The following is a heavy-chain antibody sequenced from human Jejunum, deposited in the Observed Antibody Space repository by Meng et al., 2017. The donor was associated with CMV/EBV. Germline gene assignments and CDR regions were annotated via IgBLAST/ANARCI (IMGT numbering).Heavy chain of an antibody. CDR1: GASVSPQF. J-gene: IGHJ3*01. V-gene: IGHV4-59*02. Sequence: QVQLQESGPGLVKPSETLSLTCTVSGASVSPQFWSWIRQPPGKTLEYIGYIYGSGSAKYNPSLKDRVTISVDTSKNQISLNLRSVTAADTAVYYCARVTVPDAFDVWGQGTLVTVSS. D-gene: IGHD4-11*01. CDR3: ARVTVPDAFDV. CDR2: IYGSGSA.